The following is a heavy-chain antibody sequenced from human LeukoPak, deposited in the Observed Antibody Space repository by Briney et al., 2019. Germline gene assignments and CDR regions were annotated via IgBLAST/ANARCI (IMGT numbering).Heavy chain of an antibody. CDR2: INPHSGGT. Sequence: GASVKVSCKASGYTFTSYAMNWVRQAPGQGLEWMGWINPHSGGTNYAQKFQGRVTMTRDTSISTAYMELSRLRSDDTAVYYCARDRDYYDSIGYYYEGGSLDYWGQGTLVTVSS. J-gene: IGHJ4*02. D-gene: IGHD3-22*01. CDR3: ARDRDYYDSIGYYYEGGSLDY. CDR1: GYTFTSYA. V-gene: IGHV1-2*02.